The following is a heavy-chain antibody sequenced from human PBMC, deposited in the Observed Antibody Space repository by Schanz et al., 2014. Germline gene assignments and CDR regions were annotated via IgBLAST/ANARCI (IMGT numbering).Heavy chain of an antibody. J-gene: IGHJ3*02. V-gene: IGHV1-69*04. D-gene: IGHD3-22*01. CDR1: GGTFSSYA. CDR2: IIPILGME. CDR3: ARDIQYHYDTSGPVGAFDI. Sequence: QVQLVQSGAEVKKPGSSVKVSCKASGGTFSSYAFSWVRQAPGQGLEWMGKIIPILGMENYAQKFQGRVTITAGISTTTAYMDRSRLISDDTAVYYCARDIQYHYDTSGPVGAFDIWGQGTVVTVSS.